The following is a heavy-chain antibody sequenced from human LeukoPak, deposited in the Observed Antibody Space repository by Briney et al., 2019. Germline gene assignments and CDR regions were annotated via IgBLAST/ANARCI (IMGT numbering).Heavy chain of an antibody. V-gene: IGHV3-7*01. Sequence: GGSLRLSCAASGFTFSRFWMSWVRQAPGKGLEWVANIKQDGEENFYVDSVKGRFTISRDNAKNSLYLQMNSLRAEDTAVYYCARDHYSSSWFGVGDWYFDLWGRGTLVTVSS. J-gene: IGHJ2*01. D-gene: IGHD6-13*01. CDR2: IKQDGEEN. CDR3: ARDHYSSSWFGVGDWYFDL. CDR1: GFTFSRFW.